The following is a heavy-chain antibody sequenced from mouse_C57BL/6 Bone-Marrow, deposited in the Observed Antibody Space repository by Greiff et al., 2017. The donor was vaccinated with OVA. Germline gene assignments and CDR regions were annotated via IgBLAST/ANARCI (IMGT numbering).Heavy chain of an antibody. D-gene: IGHD1-1*01. CDR3: ARKGITTVVAPYWYFDV. CDR2: IYPRSGNT. Sequence: QVQLKESGAELARPGASVKLSCKASGYTFTSYGISWVKQRTGQGLEWIGEIYPRSGNTYYNEKFKGKATLTADKSSSTAYMELRSLTSEDSAVYFCARKGITTVVAPYWYFDVWGTGTTVTFSS. CDR1: GYTFTSYG. V-gene: IGHV1-81*01. J-gene: IGHJ1*03.